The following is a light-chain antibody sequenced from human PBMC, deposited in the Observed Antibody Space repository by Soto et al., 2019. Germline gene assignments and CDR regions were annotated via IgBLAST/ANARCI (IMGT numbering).Light chain of an antibody. V-gene: IGKV1-33*01. Sequence: DIQMTQSPSSLSASVGDRVTITCQASQDIGRYLNWYQQKIGKAPKLLIYDASKLQTGVPSRFSGSGSGTEFTFTISSLQPEDSATYYCQQYDNLPPIVSFGPGTKVDVK. CDR1: QDIGRY. J-gene: IGKJ3*01. CDR2: DAS. CDR3: QQYDNLPPIVS.